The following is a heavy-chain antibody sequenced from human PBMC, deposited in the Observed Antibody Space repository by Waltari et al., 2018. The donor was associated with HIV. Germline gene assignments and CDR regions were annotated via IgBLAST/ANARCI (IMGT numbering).Heavy chain of an antibody. D-gene: IGHD2-15*01. CDR2: INPNSGGT. CDR1: GYTFTGYY. CDR3: ARTFLYCSGGTCYFDY. V-gene: IGHV1-2*02. Sequence: QVQLVQSGAEVKKPGASVKVSCKASGYTFTGYYMHWVRQAPGQGLGWMGWINPNSGGTNYAQKLQGRVTMTRDTSISTAYMELSRLRSDDTAVYYCARTFLYCSGGTCYFDYWGQGTLVTVSS. J-gene: IGHJ4*02.